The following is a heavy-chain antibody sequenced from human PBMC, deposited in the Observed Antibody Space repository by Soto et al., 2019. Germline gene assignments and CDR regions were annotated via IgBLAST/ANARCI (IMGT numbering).Heavy chain of an antibody. CDR1: GDSVSSNSAA. Sequence: RSQTLSLTCVISGDSVSSNSAAWNWIRQSPSRGLEWLGRTSYRSKWDHDYAVSVKSRININADTSKNQFSLKLSSVTAADTAVYYCARAGTGGYSGYDVARTYWFDPWGQGTLVTVSS. V-gene: IGHV6-1*01. J-gene: IGHJ5*02. CDR2: TSYRSKWDH. CDR3: ARAGTGGYSGYDVARTYWFDP. D-gene: IGHD5-12*01.